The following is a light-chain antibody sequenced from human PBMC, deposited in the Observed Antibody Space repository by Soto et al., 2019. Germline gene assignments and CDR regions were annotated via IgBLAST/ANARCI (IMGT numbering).Light chain of an antibody. V-gene: IGKV3-20*01. CDR2: GAS. CDR1: QSVSSNY. CDR3: QQYGGSPPT. Sequence: EIVLTQFPGTVSSSPGERATLSCRASQSVSSNYLAWYQRKPGQAPRLLIYGASNRATDIPYRFIGSGSGTDFTLTITRLEPDDFAMYYCQQYGGSPPTFGQGTKVEIK. J-gene: IGKJ1*01.